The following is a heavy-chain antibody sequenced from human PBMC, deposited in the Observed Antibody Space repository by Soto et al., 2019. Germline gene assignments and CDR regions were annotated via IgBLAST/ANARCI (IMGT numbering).Heavy chain of an antibody. D-gene: IGHD1-7*01. Sequence: QVQLQQWGAGLLKPSETLSLTCAVYGGAFSGYYWSWIRQPPGKGLEWIGEINHSGITNYNPSLKSRVTTSVDTSKNQFSLKLSSVTAAETAVYYCGETGTTSWGQGTLVTVSS. CDR3: GETGTTS. CDR1: GGAFSGYY. V-gene: IGHV4-34*01. CDR2: INHSGIT. J-gene: IGHJ4*02.